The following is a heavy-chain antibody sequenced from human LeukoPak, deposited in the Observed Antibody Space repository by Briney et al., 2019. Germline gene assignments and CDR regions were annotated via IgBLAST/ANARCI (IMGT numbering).Heavy chain of an antibody. Sequence: SVKVSCKASGGTFSSYAISWVRQAPGQGLEWMGGIIPIFGTANYAQKFQGRVTITADESTSTAHMELSSLRSEDTAVYYCASAVDTAHSRTKYYFDYWGQGTLVTVSS. J-gene: IGHJ4*02. CDR1: GGTFSSYA. V-gene: IGHV1-69*13. D-gene: IGHD5-18*01. CDR2: IIPIFGTA. CDR3: ASAVDTAHSRTKYYFDY.